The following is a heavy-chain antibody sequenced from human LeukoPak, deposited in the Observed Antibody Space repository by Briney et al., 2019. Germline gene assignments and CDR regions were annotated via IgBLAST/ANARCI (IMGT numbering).Heavy chain of an antibody. D-gene: IGHD5-18*01. J-gene: IGHJ4*02. Sequence: SETLSLTCTVSGGSISSSSAYWGWIRQPPGKGLEWIGSIYYSRNTYYNPSLKSRVTISADASKNQFSLTLGSVSATDTAVYYCVSPRGFSYGYFDYWGQGTLVTVSS. CDR2: IYYSRNT. CDR1: GGSISSSSAY. V-gene: IGHV4-39*01. CDR3: VSPRGFSYGYFDY.